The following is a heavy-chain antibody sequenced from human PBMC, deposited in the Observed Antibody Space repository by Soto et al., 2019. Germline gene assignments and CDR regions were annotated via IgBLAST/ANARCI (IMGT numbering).Heavy chain of an antibody. J-gene: IGHJ4*02. CDR2: ISAYSGNT. D-gene: IGHD4-17*01. CDR3: AREVTMTTVTSSFDY. CDR1: GYTFTSYG. V-gene: IGHV1-18*01. Sequence: GASVKVSCKASGYTFTSYGISWVRQAPGQGLEWMGWISAYSGNTNYAQKLQGRVTMTTDTSTSTAYMELRSLRSDDTAVYYCAREVTMTTVTSSFDYWGQGTLVTVS.